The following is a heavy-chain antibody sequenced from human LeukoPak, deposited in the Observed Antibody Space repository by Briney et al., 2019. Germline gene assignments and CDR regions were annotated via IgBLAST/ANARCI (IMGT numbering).Heavy chain of an antibody. CDR2: IYYSGST. CDR1: GGSIGSYY. J-gene: IGHJ4*02. D-gene: IGHD1-1*01. CDR3: ARDLNYYFDY. V-gene: IGHV4-59*01. Sequence: SETLSLTCTVSGGSIGSYYWSWIRQPPGKGLEWIGYIYYSGSTNYNPSLKSRVTISVDTSKNQFSLQLSSVPAADTAVYYCARDLNYYFDYWGQGTLVTVSS.